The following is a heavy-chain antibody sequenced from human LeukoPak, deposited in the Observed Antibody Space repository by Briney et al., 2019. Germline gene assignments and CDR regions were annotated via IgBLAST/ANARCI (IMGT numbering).Heavy chain of an antibody. J-gene: IGHJ4*02. V-gene: IGHV3-23*01. D-gene: IGHD2-2*01. CDR1: GFTFSSYA. CDR3: AKDMCSSTSCYGYFDY. Sequence: PGGSLRLSCAASGFTFSSYAMSWVRQAPGKGLEWVSAISGSGGSTYYADSVKGRFTISRDSAKNSLYLQMNSLRAEDTALYYCAKDMCSSTSCYGYFDYWGQGTLVTVSS. CDR2: ISGSGGST.